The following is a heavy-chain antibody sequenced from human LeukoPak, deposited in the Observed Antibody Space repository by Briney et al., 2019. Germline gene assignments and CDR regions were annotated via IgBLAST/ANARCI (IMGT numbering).Heavy chain of an antibody. D-gene: IGHD4-23*01. CDR1: GFIFSDYT. CDR2: FTAYGGT. CDR3: AKGLTGGKVDWFAP. V-gene: IGHV3-23*01. Sequence: GGSLRLSCAASGFIFSDYTMMWVRRAPGKGLQWVATFTAYGGTYYAASVKGRFDISRENSREAVSLYMNRLRVEEPAIYSCAKGLTGGKVDWFAPWGQGTLVTVSS. J-gene: IGHJ5*02.